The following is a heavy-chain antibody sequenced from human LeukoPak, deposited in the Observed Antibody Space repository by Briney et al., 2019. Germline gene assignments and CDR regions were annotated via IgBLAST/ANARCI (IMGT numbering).Heavy chain of an antibody. CDR2: INHSGST. J-gene: IGHJ4*02. Sequence: TPSETLSLTCAVYGGSFSGYYWSWIRQPPGKGLEWIGEINHSGSTNYNPSLKSRVTISVDTSKNQFSLKLSSVTAADTAVYYCARVSRAASFDYWGQGTLVTVSS. CDR1: GGSFSGYY. CDR3: ARVSRAASFDY. D-gene: IGHD2-15*01. V-gene: IGHV4-34*01.